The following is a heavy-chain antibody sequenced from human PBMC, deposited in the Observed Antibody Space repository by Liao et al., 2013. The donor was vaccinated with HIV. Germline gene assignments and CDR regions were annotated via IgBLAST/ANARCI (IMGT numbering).Heavy chain of an antibody. CDR3: AGRLWFGEFDAFDI. CDR1: GVSVTSYY. J-gene: IGHJ3*02. Sequence: QVQLQESGPGLVKPSETLSLTCTVSGVSVTSYYWSWIRQPAGKGLEWIGRIFSSGSTTYNPSLKSRVTISLDTSKNQFSLKLTSVTAADTAVYYCAGRLWFGEFDAFDIWGQGTTVTVSS. CDR2: IFSSGST. D-gene: IGHD3-10*01. V-gene: IGHV4-4*07.